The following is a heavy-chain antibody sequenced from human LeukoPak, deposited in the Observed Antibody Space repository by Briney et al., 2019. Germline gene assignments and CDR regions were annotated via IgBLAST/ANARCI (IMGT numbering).Heavy chain of an antibody. V-gene: IGHV3-74*01. CDR1: GFTFSSYW. J-gene: IGHJ4*02. CDR3: VRQYSYDSSGYYPWDC. Sequence: GGSLRLSCAASGFTFSSYWMHWVRQAPGKGLVWVSRINSDGSSTSYADSVKGRFTISRDNAKNTLYLQMNSLRAEDTAMYYCVRQYSYDSSGYYPWDCWGQGTLVTVSS. D-gene: IGHD3-22*01. CDR2: INSDGSST.